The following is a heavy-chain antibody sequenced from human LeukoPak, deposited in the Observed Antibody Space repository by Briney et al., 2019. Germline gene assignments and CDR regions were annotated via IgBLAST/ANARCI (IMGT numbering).Heavy chain of an antibody. CDR3: ARVAGSKYFDY. CDR1: GGSISSYY. Sequence: NPSETLSLICTVSGGSISSYYWSWIRQPPGKGLEWIGYIYYSGSTNYNPSLKSRVTISVDTSKNQFSLKLSSVTAAGTAVYYCARVAGSKYFDYWGQGTLVTVSS. CDR2: IYYSGST. V-gene: IGHV4-59*01. J-gene: IGHJ4*02. D-gene: IGHD6-19*01.